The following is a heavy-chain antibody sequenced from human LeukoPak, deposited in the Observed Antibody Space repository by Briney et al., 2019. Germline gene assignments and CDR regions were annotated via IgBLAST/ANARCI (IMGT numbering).Heavy chain of an antibody. V-gene: IGHV4-31*03. Sequence: PSETLSLTCIVSGGSISSGGYYGSWIRQHPGKGLEWIGYIYYSGSTYYNPSLKSRVTISVDTSKNQFSLKLSSVTAADTAVYYCARTYMTSARFDPWGQGTLVTVSS. CDR1: GGSISSGGYY. J-gene: IGHJ5*02. CDR3: ARTYMTSARFDP. CDR2: IYYSGST. D-gene: IGHD2-21*02.